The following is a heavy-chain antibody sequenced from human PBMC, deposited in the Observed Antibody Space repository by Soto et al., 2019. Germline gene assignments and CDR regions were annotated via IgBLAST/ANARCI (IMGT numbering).Heavy chain of an antibody. CDR3: ARDPYYHDSSGHLDY. CDR2: INTGNGNT. CDR1: GYSFTTYA. D-gene: IGHD3-22*01. J-gene: IGHJ4*02. V-gene: IGHV1-3*04. Sequence: GASVKVSCKASGYSFTTYAMHWVRQAPGQRLEWMGWINTGNGNTKYSQKFQGRVTITRDTSATTAYMELSNLRSEDTAVYYCARDPYYHDSSGHLDYWAQGTLVTVSS.